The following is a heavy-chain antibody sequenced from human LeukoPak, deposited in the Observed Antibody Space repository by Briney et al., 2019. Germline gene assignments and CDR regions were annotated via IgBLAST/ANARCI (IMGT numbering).Heavy chain of an antibody. CDR1: GGSISSYY. CDR3: ARISAGYYGDGTTVWFDP. D-gene: IGHD1-7*01. V-gene: IGHV4-59*01. J-gene: IGHJ5*02. Sequence: SGTLSLTCTVSGGSISSYYWSWIRQPPGKGLEWIGYIYYSGSTNYNPSLKSRVTISVDTSKNQFSLKLSSVTAADTAVYYCARISAGYYGDGTTVWFDPWGQGTLVTVSS. CDR2: IYYSGST.